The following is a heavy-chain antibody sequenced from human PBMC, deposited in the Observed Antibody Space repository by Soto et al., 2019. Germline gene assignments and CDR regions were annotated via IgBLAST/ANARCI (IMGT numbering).Heavy chain of an antibody. Sequence: QVQLVQSVAEVKKPGSSVKVSCKASGGTFSSYAISWVRQAPGQGLEWMGGIIPIFGTADYAQKFQGRVTITADESTSTAYVELSSLRSEDTGVYYCAKNPEKYYYGMDVWGQGATVTVSS. J-gene: IGHJ6*02. CDR1: GGTFSSYA. V-gene: IGHV1-69*12. CDR3: AKNPEKYYYGMDV. CDR2: IIPIFGTA.